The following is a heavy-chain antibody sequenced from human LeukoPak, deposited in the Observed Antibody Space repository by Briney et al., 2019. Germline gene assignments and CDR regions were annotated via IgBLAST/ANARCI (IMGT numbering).Heavy chain of an antibody. J-gene: IGHJ4*02. V-gene: IGHV3-7*01. CDR1: GFTFSHYW. D-gene: IGHD5-24*01. Sequence: GGSLRLSCAASGFTFSHYWMTWVRQAPGKGLEWVANVKEDGRQKTYVDSVKGRFTISRDNAKNSLYLQMNNVRAEDTAVYYCARYTYKHDCWGQGTLVTVSS. CDR2: VKEDGRQK. CDR3: ARYTYKHDC.